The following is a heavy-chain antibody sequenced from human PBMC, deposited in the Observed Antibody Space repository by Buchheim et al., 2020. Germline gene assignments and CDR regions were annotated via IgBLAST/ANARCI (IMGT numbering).Heavy chain of an antibody. Sequence: QVQLVESGGGVVQPGRSLRLSCAASGFTFSSYGVHWVRQAPGKGLEWLALISHVESNKFYADSVKGRFTISRDNSKNTVYLQMGSLRAEDTAVYYCAKDRELFHTHTYGCLEYWGQGT. D-gene: IGHD5-18*01. J-gene: IGHJ4*02. CDR1: GFTFSSYG. CDR2: ISHVESNK. V-gene: IGHV3-30*18. CDR3: AKDRELFHTHTYGCLEY.